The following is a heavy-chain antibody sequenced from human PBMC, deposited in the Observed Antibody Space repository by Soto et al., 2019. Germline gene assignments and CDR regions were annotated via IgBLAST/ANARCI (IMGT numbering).Heavy chain of an antibody. D-gene: IGHD2-15*01. CDR3: ATLPISATVGP. V-gene: IGHV3-74*01. Sequence: GGSLRLSCVGSGFSFSSYWMHWVRQAPGKGLVWVSHINSDGTRTNYADSVKGRFTISRDNAKDTLYLQMNSLRAEDTAVYHCATLPISATVGPWGQGTLVTVSS. J-gene: IGHJ5*02. CDR2: INSDGTRT. CDR1: GFSFSSYW.